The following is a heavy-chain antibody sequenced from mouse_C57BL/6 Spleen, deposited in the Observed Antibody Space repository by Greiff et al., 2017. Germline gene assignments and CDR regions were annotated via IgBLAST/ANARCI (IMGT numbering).Heavy chain of an antibody. CDR2: ISSGSSTI. CDR1: GFTFSDYG. J-gene: IGHJ1*03. V-gene: IGHV5-17*01. CDR3: ARPGSHWYFDV. D-gene: IGHD1-1*02. Sequence: DVQLQESGGGLVKPGGSLKLSCAASGFTFSDYGMHWVRQAPEKGLEWVAYISSGSSTIYYADTVKGRFTISRDNAKNTLFLQMTSLRSEDTAMYYCARPGSHWYFDVWGTGTTVTVSS.